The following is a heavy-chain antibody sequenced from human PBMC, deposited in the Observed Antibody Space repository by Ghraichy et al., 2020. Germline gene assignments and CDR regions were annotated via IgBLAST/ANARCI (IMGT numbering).Heavy chain of an antibody. CDR1: GLTFSSYW. V-gene: IGHV3-74*01. CDR2: IKTDGRTT. D-gene: IGHD3-10*01. Sequence: GGSLRLSCAASGLTFSSYWMHWVRQAPGKGLELVSHIKTDGRTTNYADSVRGRFTISRDNAKNTLYLQMNSLRADDTAVYYCSTSPRADRGNYWGQGTLVTVSS. J-gene: IGHJ4*02. CDR3: STSPRADRGNY.